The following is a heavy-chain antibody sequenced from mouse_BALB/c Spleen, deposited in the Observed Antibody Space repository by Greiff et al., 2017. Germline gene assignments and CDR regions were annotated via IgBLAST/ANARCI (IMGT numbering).Heavy chain of an antibody. D-gene: IGHD2-14*01. CDR2: ILPGSGST. V-gene: IGHV1-9*01. CDR1: GSTFSSYW. J-gene: IGHJ4*01. CDR3: ARNYRYGGYAMDY. Sequence: QVQLQQSGAELMKPGASGKISCKAPGSTFSSYWIEGVKQRPGHGLEWIGEILPGSGSTNYNEKFKGKATFTADTSSNTAYMQLSSLTSEDSAVYYCARNYRYGGYAMDYWGQGTSVTVSS.